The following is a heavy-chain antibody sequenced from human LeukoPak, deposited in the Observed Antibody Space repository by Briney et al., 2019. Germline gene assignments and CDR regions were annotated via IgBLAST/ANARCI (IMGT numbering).Heavy chain of an antibody. CDR1: GFTFSSDS. J-gene: IGHJ4*02. CDR2: ISSSSSYI. D-gene: IGHD6-13*01. Sequence: AGGSLRLSCAASGFTFSSDSMNWVRQAPGKGPEWVSSISSSSSYIYYANSVKGRFTISRDNAKNLLYLQTNSLRAEDTAVYYCAREQAAAGRAYFDYWGQGTLVTVSS. V-gene: IGHV3-21*01. CDR3: AREQAAAGRAYFDY.